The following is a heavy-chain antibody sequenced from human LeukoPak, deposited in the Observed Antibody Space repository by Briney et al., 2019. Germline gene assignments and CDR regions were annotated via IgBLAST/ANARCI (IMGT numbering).Heavy chain of an antibody. Sequence: SETLSLTCAVYGGSFSGYYWSWIRQPPGKGLEWIGGINHSGSTNYNPSLKSRVTISVDTSKNQFSLKLSSVTAADTAVYYCARGTVADDYWGQGTLVTVSS. V-gene: IGHV4-34*01. CDR3: ARGTVADDY. CDR2: INHSGST. J-gene: IGHJ4*02. D-gene: IGHD4-23*01. CDR1: GGSFSGYY.